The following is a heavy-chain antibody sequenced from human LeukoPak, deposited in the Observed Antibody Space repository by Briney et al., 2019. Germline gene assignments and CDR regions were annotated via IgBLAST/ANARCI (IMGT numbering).Heavy chain of an antibody. Sequence: GGSLRLSCAASGFTFSSYAMSWVRQAPGKGLEWVSYISSGSTTKYYADSVKGRFTISRDNAKNSLYLQMNSLRAEDTAVYFCARDPTMATTFDYFDYWGQGTLVTVSS. CDR3: ARDPTMATTFDYFDY. CDR1: GFTFSSYA. J-gene: IGHJ4*02. V-gene: IGHV3-48*04. D-gene: IGHD5-24*01. CDR2: ISSGSTTK.